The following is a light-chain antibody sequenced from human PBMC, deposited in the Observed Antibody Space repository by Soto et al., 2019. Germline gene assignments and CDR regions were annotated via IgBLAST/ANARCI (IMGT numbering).Light chain of an antibody. CDR2: DAS. Sequence: EIVLTQSPATLSLSPGERATLSCRASQSVSSYLAWYRQKPGQAPRLLIYDASNRATGIPARLSASGSGTDFTLSISSLEPEDFAVYYCQQRSNWPITFGQGTRLEIK. CDR1: QSVSSY. J-gene: IGKJ5*01. V-gene: IGKV3-11*01. CDR3: QQRSNWPIT.